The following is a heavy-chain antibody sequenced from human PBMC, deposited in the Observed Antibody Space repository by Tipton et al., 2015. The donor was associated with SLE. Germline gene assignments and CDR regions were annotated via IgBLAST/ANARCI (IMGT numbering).Heavy chain of an antibody. V-gene: IGHV5-51*03. CDR1: GYSFTSYW. CDR2: IYPGDSDT. D-gene: IGHD2-2*02. CDR3: ARPNTEKHDAFDI. Sequence: QSGPEVKKPGESLKISCKGSGYSFTSYWIGWVRQMPGKGLEWMGIIYPGDSDTRYSPSFQGQVTISADKSISTAYLRWSSLKASDTAMYYCARPNTEKHDAFDIWGQGTMVTVSS. J-gene: IGHJ3*02.